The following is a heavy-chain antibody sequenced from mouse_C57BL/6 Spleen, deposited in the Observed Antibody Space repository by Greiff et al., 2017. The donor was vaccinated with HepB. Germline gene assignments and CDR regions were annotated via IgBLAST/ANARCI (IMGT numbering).Heavy chain of an antibody. J-gene: IGHJ3*01. CDR1: GYTFTSYW. D-gene: IGHD1-1*01. V-gene: IGHV1-55*01. CDR2: IYPGSGST. CDR3: ARDYGSWFAY. Sequence: LVESGAELVKPGASVKMSCKASGYTFTSYWITWVKQRPGQGLEWIGDIYPGSGSTNYNEKFKSKATLTVDTSSSTAYMQLSSLTSEDSAVYYCARDYGSWFAYWGQGTLVTVSA.